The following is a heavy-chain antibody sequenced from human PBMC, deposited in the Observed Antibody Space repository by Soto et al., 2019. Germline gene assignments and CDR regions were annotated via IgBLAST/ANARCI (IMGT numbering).Heavy chain of an antibody. CDR2: INANTGGT. CDR1: GYTFTGYF. Sequence: QVQLVQSGAEVKKPGASVKVSCMASGYTFTGYFIHWVREVPGQGLEYMGWINANTGGTDYAQKFQGRVTMTRDTSISTVFMEMKRLTSDDTAVYYCARVASWAARDRFDPWGPGTLVTVSS. CDR3: ARVASWAARDRFDP. V-gene: IGHV1-2*02. D-gene: IGHD2-15*01. J-gene: IGHJ5*02.